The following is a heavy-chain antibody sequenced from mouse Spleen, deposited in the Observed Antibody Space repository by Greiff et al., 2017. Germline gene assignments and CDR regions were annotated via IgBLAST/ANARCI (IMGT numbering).Heavy chain of an antibody. CDR2: IYPSDSET. Sequence: QVQLQQSGAELVRPGSSVKLSCKASGYTFTSYWMDWVKQRPGQGLEWIGNIYPSDSETHYNQKFKDKATLTVDKSSSTAYMQLSSLTSEDSAVYYCARWGLRQGAWFAYWGQGTLVTVSA. D-gene: IGHD2-4*01. CDR1: GYTFTSYW. V-gene: IGHV1-61*01. CDR3: ARWGLRQGAWFAY. J-gene: IGHJ3*01.